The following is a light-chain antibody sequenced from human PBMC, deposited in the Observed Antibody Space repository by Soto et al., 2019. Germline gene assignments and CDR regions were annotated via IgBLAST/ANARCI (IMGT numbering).Light chain of an antibody. CDR1: SSNIGSNT. J-gene: IGLJ2*01. CDR2: SNN. CDR3: AAWDDSLSVV. Sequence: QSVLTQPPSASGTPGQRVTISSSGSSSNIGSNTVNWYQQLPGTAPKLLIYSNNQRPSGVPDRFSGSKSGTSASLAISGLQSEDEADYYCAAWDDSLSVVFGGGTKLTVL. V-gene: IGLV1-44*01.